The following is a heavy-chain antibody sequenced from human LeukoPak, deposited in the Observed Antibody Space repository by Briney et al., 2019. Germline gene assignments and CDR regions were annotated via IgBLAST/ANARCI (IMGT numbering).Heavy chain of an antibody. V-gene: IGHV1-2*06. CDR3: ARPQYQLLSSHYYYMDV. J-gene: IGHJ6*03. CDR1: GYTFTGYY. CDR2: INPNSGGT. D-gene: IGHD2-2*01. Sequence: ASVKVSCKASGYTFTGYYMHWVRQAPGQGLEWMGRINPNSGGTNYAQKFQRRVTMTRDTSISTAYMVLSRLRSDDTAVYYCARPQYQLLSSHYYYMDVWGKGTTVTVSS.